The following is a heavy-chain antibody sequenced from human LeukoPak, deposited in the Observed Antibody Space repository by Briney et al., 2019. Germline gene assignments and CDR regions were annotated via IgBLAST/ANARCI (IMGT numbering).Heavy chain of an antibody. J-gene: IGHJ5*02. V-gene: IGHV4-61*01. CDR3: ARAGIAAAKFDP. CDR2: IYYSGST. D-gene: IGHD6-13*01. CDR1: GYSISSGYY. Sequence: PSETLSLTCTVSGYSISSGYYWGWIRQPPGKGLEWIGYIYYSGSTNYNPSLKSRVTISVDTSKNQFSLKLSSVTAADTAVYYCARAGIAAAKFDPWGQGTLVTVSS.